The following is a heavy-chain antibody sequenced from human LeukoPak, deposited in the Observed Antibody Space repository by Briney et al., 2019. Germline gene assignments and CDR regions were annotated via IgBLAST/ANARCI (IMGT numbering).Heavy chain of an antibody. CDR3: AREGSSGWERYFDY. V-gene: IGHV4-34*01. J-gene: IGHJ4*02. Sequence: SETLSLTCAVYGGSFSGYYWSWIRQPPGKGLEWIGEINHSGSTNYNPSLKSRVTISVDTSKNQFSLKLSSVTAADTAVYYCAREGSSGWERYFDYWGQGTLVTVSS. CDR1: GGSFSGYY. CDR2: INHSGST. D-gene: IGHD6-25*01.